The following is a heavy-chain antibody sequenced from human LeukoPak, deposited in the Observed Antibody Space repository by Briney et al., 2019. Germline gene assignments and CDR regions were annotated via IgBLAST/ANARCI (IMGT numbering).Heavy chain of an antibody. J-gene: IGHJ4*02. CDR3: ARLKRTAAGSIDY. D-gene: IGHD6-13*01. V-gene: IGHV4-39*01. CDR2: IYYSGST. Sequence: SETLSLTCNVSGGSISSSSYYWGWIRQPPGKGLEWIGSIYYSGSTYYNPSLKSRVTISVDTSKNQFSLKLSSVTAADTAVYCCARLKRTAAGSIDYWGQGTLVTVSS. CDR1: GGSISSSSYY.